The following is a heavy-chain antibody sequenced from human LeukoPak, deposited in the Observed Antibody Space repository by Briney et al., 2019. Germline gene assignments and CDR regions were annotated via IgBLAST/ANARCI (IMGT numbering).Heavy chain of an antibody. D-gene: IGHD6-19*01. Sequence: GRSLRLSCAASGFTFSSYGMHWVRQAPGKGLEWVAVIWYDGSNKYYADSVKGRFTISRDSSKNTLYLQMNSLRAEDTAVYYCARDSHSSGWYGSDYWGQGTLVTVSS. V-gene: IGHV3-33*01. J-gene: IGHJ4*02. CDR2: IWYDGSNK. CDR3: ARDSHSSGWYGSDY. CDR1: GFTFSSYG.